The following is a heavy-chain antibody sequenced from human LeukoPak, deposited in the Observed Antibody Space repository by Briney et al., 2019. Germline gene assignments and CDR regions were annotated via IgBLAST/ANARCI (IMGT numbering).Heavy chain of an antibody. CDR2: IIPILGIA. Sequence: PWASVKVSCKTSGYTFSSYSISWVRQAPGQGLEWMGRIIPILGIANYAQKFQGRVAITADKSTSTAYMELSSLRSEDTAVYYCARAPSIVVVPAAANWFDPWGQGTLVTVSS. D-gene: IGHD2-2*01. V-gene: IGHV1-69*02. J-gene: IGHJ5*02. CDR1: GYTFSSYS. CDR3: ARAPSIVVVPAAANWFDP.